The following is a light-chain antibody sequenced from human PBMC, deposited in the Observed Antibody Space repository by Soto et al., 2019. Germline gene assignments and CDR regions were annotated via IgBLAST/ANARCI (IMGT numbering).Light chain of an antibody. V-gene: IGKV3-20*01. Sequence: IVLLQSTSTLPLSPGERAPLSCRASHSVGTYLVWYQQKPGQAPRLLIYGASTRATGIPDRFSGSGSGTDFTLTISRLEPEDFAVYYCQQYGSSPQTFGQGSIADIK. CDR1: HSVGTY. J-gene: IGKJ1*01. CDR3: QQYGSSPQT. CDR2: GAS.